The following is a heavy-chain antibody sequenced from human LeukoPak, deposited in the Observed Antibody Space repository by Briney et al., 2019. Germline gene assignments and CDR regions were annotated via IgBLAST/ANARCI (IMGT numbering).Heavy chain of an antibody. J-gene: IGHJ6*02. CDR2: IIPIFGTA. V-gene: IGHV1-69*13. Sequence: ASVKVSCTASDYTFTNDGISWVRQAPGQGLEWMGGIIPIFGTANYAQKFQGRVTITADESTSTAYMELSSLRSEDTAVYYCARDSRPYYYYGMDVWGQGTTVTVSS. CDR1: DYTFTNDG. CDR3: ARDSRPYYYYGMDV.